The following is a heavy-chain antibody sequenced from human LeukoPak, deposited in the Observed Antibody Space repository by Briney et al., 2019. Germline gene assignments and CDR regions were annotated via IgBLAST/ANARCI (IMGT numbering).Heavy chain of an antibody. V-gene: IGHV1-2*02. Sequence: ASVSLSFTASGYTFTVYYMDWVRQAPGQGHGRMGWNRSESGITNYAQKFQGRVTMTRDTSNSTAYMELSRLRTDDTAVYYCAGLSRRFLEWPFDYWGQGTLVTVSS. CDR2: NRSESGIT. CDR3: AGLSRRFLEWPFDY. CDR1: GYTFTVYY. J-gene: IGHJ4*02. D-gene: IGHD3-3*01.